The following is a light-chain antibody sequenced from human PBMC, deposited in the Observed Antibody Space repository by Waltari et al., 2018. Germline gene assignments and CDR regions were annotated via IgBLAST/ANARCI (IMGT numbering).Light chain of an antibody. CDR3: QQYYSTPFT. CDR2: WAS. CDR1: QSVLHSSNNENS. Sequence: DIVMTQSPDSLSVSLGERATLNCKSSQSVLHSSNNENSLTWYQQKPGQPPKLLIYWASTRESGVPDRFSGSGSGTDFTLTINSLQTEDVAVYYCQQYYSTPFTFGPGTKVDIK. V-gene: IGKV4-1*01. J-gene: IGKJ3*01.